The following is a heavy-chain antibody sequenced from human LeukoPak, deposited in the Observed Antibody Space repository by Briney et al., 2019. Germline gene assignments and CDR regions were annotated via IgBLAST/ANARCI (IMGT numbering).Heavy chain of an antibody. V-gene: IGHV3-21*01. D-gene: IGHD3-16*02. CDR2: ISSSSSYI. J-gene: IGHJ3*02. CDR3: ASIMITFGGVIVPGDAFDI. Sequence: GGSLRLSCAASGFTFSSYSMNWVRQAPGKGLEWVSSISSSSSYIYYADSVKGRFTICRDNAKNSLYLQMNSLRAEDTAVYYCASIMITFGGVIVPGDAFDIWGQGTMVTVSS. CDR1: GFTFSSYS.